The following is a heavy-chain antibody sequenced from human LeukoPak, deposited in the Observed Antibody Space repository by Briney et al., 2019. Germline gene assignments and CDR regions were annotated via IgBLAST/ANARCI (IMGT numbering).Heavy chain of an antibody. Sequence: IPSETLSLTCTVSGGSISSYYWSWIRQPPGKGLGWIGYIYYSGSTNYNPSLKSRVTISVDTSKNQFSLKLSSVTAADTAVYYCARGGKQWVFDYWGQGTLVTVSS. CDR2: IYYSGST. D-gene: IGHD6-19*01. V-gene: IGHV4-59*01. J-gene: IGHJ4*02. CDR1: GGSISSYY. CDR3: ARGGKQWVFDY.